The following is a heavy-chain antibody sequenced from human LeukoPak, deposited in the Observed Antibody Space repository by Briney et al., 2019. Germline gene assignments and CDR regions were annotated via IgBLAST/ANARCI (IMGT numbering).Heavy chain of an antibody. D-gene: IGHD7-27*01. Sequence: PGGSLRLSCAASGFTFSTYWMTWVRQAPGKGLEWVANIKQDGSDKHYVDSVKGRFTISRDNAKNSVYLRMNSLRAEDTAVYYCAREHWGPEYWGQGNLVTVSS. CDR2: IKQDGSDK. CDR1: GFTFSTYW. CDR3: AREHWGPEY. J-gene: IGHJ4*02. V-gene: IGHV3-7*03.